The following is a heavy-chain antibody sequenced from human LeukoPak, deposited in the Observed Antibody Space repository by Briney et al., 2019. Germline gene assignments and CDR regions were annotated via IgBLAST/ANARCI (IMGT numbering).Heavy chain of an antibody. CDR1: GFTVSSNY. V-gene: IGHV3-66*04. J-gene: IGHJ4*02. D-gene: IGHD3-9*01. CDR3: ARHVLRYFDWFFDY. CDR2: IYSGGST. Sequence: GGSLRLSCAASGFTVSSNYMSWVRQAPGKGLEWVSVIYSGGSTYYADSVKGRFTISRDNSKNTLYLQMNSLRAEDTAVYYCARHVLRYFDWFFDYWGQGTLVTVSS.